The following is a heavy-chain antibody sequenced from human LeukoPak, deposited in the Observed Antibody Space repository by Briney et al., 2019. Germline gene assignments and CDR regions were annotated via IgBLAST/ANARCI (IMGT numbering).Heavy chain of an antibody. Sequence: ASVKVSCKASGYTFTTYYMHWVRQAPGQGLEWIGIINPSGRSTSYAQKFQGRVTMTRDTSISTAYMDLSRLRSDDTAVYYCTREAPYSTSSDWFDPWGQGTLVTVSS. CDR1: GYTFTTYY. D-gene: IGHD6-6*01. CDR2: INPSGRST. CDR3: TREAPYSTSSDWFDP. J-gene: IGHJ5*02. V-gene: IGHV1-46*01.